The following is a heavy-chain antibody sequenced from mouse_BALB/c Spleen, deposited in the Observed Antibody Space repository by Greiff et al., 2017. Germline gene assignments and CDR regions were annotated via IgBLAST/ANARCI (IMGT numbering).Heavy chain of an antibody. CDR3: ARDIYYGYDEGFAY. D-gene: IGHD2-2*01. CDR1: GFSLTSYG. J-gene: IGHJ3*01. V-gene: IGHV2-9*02. Sequence: VQLQQSGPGLVQPSQSLSITCTVSGFSLTSYGVHWVRQPPGKGLEWLGVIWAGGSTNYNSALMSRLSISKDNSKSQVFLKMNSLQTDDTAMYYCARDIYYGYDEGFAYWGQGTLVTVSA. CDR2: IWAGGST.